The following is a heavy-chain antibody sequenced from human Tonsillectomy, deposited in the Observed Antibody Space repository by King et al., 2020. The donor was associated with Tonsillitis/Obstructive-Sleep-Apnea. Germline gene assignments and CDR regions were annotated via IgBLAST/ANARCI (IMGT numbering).Heavy chain of an antibody. D-gene: IGHD2-2*01. CDR2: IYYSGST. CDR1: GGSISSYY. V-gene: IGHV4-59*01. CDR3: AREKAYCSSTSCSGSFDY. Sequence: VQLQESGPGLVKPSETLSLTCTVSGGSISSYYWSWLRQPPGKGLEWIGYIYYSGSTNYNPSLKSRVTISVDTSKNQFSLKLSSVTAADTAVYYCAREKAYCSSTSCSGSFDYWGQGTLVTVSS. J-gene: IGHJ4*02.